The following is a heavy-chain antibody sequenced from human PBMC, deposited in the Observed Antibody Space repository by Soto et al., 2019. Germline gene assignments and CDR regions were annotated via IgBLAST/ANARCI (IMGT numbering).Heavy chain of an antibody. J-gene: IGHJ6*02. CDR1: GYSFTRYG. V-gene: IGHV1-18*01. CDR3: AMVDVYVTPSPQDV. CDR2: INTYNGNT. D-gene: IGHD3-16*01. Sequence: QVQLVQSRAEVKNPGASVKVSCKASGYSFTRYGIAWARQAPGQGLEWMGWINTYNGNTKYAQNLQDIVNLTTDTSTRTAYMELTSLRSNDTAIYYCAMVDVYVTPSPQDVWGQGTTVIVSS.